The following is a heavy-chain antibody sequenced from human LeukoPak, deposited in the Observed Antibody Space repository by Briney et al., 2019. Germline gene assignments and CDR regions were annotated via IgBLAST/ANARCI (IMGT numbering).Heavy chain of an antibody. Sequence: GASLQISCAASGFTFSSYAMSWVRQAPGKGLEWVSAISGSGGSTYYADSVKGRFTISRDNSKNTLYLQMNSLRAEDTAVYYCAKDPNPYYYYYYMDVWGKGTTVTVSS. CDR1: GFTFSSYA. D-gene: IGHD1-14*01. J-gene: IGHJ6*03. CDR3: AKDPNPYYYYYYMDV. CDR2: ISGSGGST. V-gene: IGHV3-23*01.